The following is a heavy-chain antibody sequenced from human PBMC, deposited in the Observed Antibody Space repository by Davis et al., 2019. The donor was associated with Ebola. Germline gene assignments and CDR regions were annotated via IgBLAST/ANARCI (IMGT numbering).Heavy chain of an antibody. CDR2: ISSSSNYI. Sequence: GESLKISCVGSGYTFSRDWMTWVRQAPGKGLEWVSSISSSSNYIYYADSVKGRFTISRDNAKNSLYLQMNSLRAEDTAVYYCARDPTRTYYDFWSGSSDYYYGMDVWGQGTTVTVSS. D-gene: IGHD3-3*01. CDR3: ARDPTRTYYDFWSGSSDYYYGMDV. CDR1: GYTFSRDW. V-gene: IGHV3-21*01. J-gene: IGHJ6*02.